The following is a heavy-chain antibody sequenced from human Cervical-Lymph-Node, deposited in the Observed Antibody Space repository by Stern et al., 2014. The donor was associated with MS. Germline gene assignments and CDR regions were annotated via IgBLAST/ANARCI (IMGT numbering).Heavy chain of an antibody. V-gene: IGHV3-33*01. CDR1: GFDFNKYA. CDR2: IWFDETTQ. Sequence: VQLVESGGGVVQPGRSLRLSCTASGFDFNKYAMHWVRQAPGKGLQWVAVIWFDETTQYYADSMKGRFTVSRDNSKNTLYLQMNSLRAEDTAVYYCARPYDYLWGTFRYYYGLDVWGQGTTVTVSS. D-gene: IGHD3-16*01. CDR3: ARPYDYLWGTFRYYYGLDV. J-gene: IGHJ6*02.